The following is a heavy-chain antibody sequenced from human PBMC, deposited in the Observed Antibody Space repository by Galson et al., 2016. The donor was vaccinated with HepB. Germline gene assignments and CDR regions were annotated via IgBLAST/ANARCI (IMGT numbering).Heavy chain of an antibody. V-gene: IGHV3-21*01. CDR3: ARDRGIAAGGWFDY. CDR1: GFTFSNYY. CDR2: ISSSSKYI. D-gene: IGHD6-13*01. Sequence: SLRLSCAASGFTFSNYYMHWVRQAPGKGLEWVSSISSSSKYIYYADSVKGRFTISRANANNSLFLQMNSLRAEDTAVYFCARDRGIAAGGWFDYWGQGTLVTVSS. J-gene: IGHJ5*01.